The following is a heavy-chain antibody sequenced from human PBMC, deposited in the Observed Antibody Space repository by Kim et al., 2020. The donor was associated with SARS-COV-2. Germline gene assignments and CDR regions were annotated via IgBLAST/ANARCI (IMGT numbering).Heavy chain of an antibody. CDR3: AKPVPQFGVATLYYGMDV. J-gene: IGHJ6*02. Sequence: KGRFTISRDNSKTTLYLQMNSLRAEDTAVYYCAKPVPQFGVATLYYGMDVWGQGTTVTVSS. V-gene: IGHV3-23*01. D-gene: IGHD3-3*01.